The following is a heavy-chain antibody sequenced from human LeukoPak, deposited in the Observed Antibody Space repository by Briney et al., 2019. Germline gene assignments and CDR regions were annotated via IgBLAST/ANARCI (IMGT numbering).Heavy chain of an antibody. CDR1: GYMFTAYY. J-gene: IGHJ4*02. CDR2: INPNSGGT. Sequence: ASVKVSRKASGYMFTAYYIHWVRQAPGQGLEWMGWINPNSGGTDYAQKFQGRVTMTRDTSITTAYMELSRLRSDDTAVYYCARDPCSGGTCYYFDYWGQGTLVTVSS. V-gene: IGHV1-2*02. D-gene: IGHD2-15*01. CDR3: ARDPCSGGTCYYFDY.